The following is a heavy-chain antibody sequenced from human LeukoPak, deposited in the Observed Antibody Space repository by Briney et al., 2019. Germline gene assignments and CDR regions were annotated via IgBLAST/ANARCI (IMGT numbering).Heavy chain of an antibody. CDR3: ARAGPYYSSGWSDPGY. D-gene: IGHD6-19*01. CDR2: IYTSGST. J-gene: IGHJ4*02. V-gene: IGHV4-4*07. CDR1: GGSINSYY. Sequence: MPSETLSLTCTVSGGSINSYYWSWIRQPAGKGLEWIGRIYTSGSTNYNPSLKSRVTMSVDTSKNQFSLKLSSVTAADTAVYYCARAGPYYSSGWSDPGYWGQGTLVTVSS.